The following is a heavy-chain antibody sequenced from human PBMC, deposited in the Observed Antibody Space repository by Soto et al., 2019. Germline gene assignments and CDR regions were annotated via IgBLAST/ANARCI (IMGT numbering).Heavy chain of an antibody. CDR3: ARPYTYYDFWWFDP. J-gene: IGHJ5*02. CDR1: GYTFTSYA. CDR2: INAGNGNT. D-gene: IGHD3-3*01. V-gene: IGHV1-3*01. Sequence: GASVKVSCKASGYTFTSYAMHWVRQAPGQRLEWMGWINAGNGNTKYSQKFQGRVTITRDTSASTAYMELSSLRSEDTAVYYCARPYTYYDFWWFDPWGQGTLVTVSS.